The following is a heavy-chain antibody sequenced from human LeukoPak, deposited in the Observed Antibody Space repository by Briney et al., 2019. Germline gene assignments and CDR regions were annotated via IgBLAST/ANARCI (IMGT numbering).Heavy chain of an antibody. D-gene: IGHD6-19*01. CDR3: ARVDNNGLYSEYFDH. V-gene: IGHV3-21*01. Sequence: PGGSLRLSCVASGFTFSSHGMNWVRQAPGKGLEWVSSITSTSTYIYYGDSVKGRFTTSRDNAQSSLFLQMHSLRAEDTAVYYCARVDNNGLYSEYFDHWGQGTLVTVSS. CDR2: ITSTSTYI. CDR1: GFTFSSHG. J-gene: IGHJ1*01.